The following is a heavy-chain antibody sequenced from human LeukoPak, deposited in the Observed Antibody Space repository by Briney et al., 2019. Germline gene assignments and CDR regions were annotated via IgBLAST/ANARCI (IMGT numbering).Heavy chain of an antibody. V-gene: IGHV3-30*18. CDR1: GFSFTMYG. J-gene: IGHJ4*02. CDR2: ISTDGNNE. Sequence: PGRPLRLSCAASGFSFTMYGIHWVRQSPGKGLEWVAVISTDGNNEYYAKSVKGRFTISRDNSKNTVYLQMTSLRTEDTAVYYCAKDQIGWAPGYVSDPLDQWGQGTLVTVSS. CDR3: AKDQIGWAPGYVSDPLDQ. D-gene: IGHD2-15*01.